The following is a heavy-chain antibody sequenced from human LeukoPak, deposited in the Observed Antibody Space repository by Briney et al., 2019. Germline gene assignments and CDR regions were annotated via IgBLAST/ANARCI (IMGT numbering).Heavy chain of an antibody. D-gene: IGHD3-9*01. CDR2: ISPHNGNT. J-gene: IGHJ4*02. Sequence: ASVTVSCKPSVYAVTLCIISWVRQAPGQGLQWLGWISPHNGNTENGQDLQGRVTMTTDTSTSTAYLELRSLRSDDTAISYCGRDMHYFLLCYDILSDIGYYFDYWGQGSLVTVSS. CDR1: VYAVTLCI. CDR3: GRDMHYFLLCYDILSDIGYYFDY. V-gene: IGHV1-18*01.